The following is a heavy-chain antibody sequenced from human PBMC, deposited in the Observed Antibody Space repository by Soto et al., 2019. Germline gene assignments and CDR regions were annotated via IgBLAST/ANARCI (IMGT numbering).Heavy chain of an antibody. D-gene: IGHD2-21*01. CDR1: GFTFSSYG. J-gene: IGHJ3*02. CDR2: ISYDGSNK. V-gene: IGHV3-30*18. Sequence: GGSLRLSCAASGFTFSSYGMHWVRQAPGKGLEWVAVISYDGSNKYYADSVKGRFTISRDNSKNTLYLQMNSLRAEDTAVYYCAKESIVVVIAPLPDAFDIWGQGTMVTVSS. CDR3: AKESIVVVIAPLPDAFDI.